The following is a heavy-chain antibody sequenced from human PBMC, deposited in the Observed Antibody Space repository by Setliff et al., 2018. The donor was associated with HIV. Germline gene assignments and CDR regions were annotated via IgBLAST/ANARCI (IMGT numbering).Heavy chain of an antibody. D-gene: IGHD3-10*02. J-gene: IGHJ3*02. Sequence: SETLSLTCAVSSGSISPYYWSWIRQPPGRGLEWIGFIYYNGHTNYSPSLKSRVTISVDKSKNQFSLTLSSVTAADTAVYYCARGRTTLSDAFDIWGLGTTVTVSS. CDR3: ARGRTTLSDAFDI. V-gene: IGHV4-59*12. CDR2: IYYNGHT. CDR1: SGSISPYY.